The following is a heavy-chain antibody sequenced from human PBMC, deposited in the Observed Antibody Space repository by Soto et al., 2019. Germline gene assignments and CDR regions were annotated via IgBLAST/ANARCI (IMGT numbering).Heavy chain of an antibody. CDR2: IYYSGST. Sequence: SETLSLTCTVSGGSISSSSYYWGWIRQPPGKGLEWIGSIYYSGSTYYNPSLKSRVTISVDTSKNQFSLKLSSVTAADTAVYYCAQTYSSSSPGNWFDPWGQGTLVTVSS. CDR1: GGSISSSSYY. D-gene: IGHD6-6*01. CDR3: AQTYSSSSPGNWFDP. V-gene: IGHV4-39*01. J-gene: IGHJ5*02.